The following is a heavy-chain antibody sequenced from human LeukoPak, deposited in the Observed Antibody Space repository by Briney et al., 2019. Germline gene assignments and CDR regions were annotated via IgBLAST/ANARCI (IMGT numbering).Heavy chain of an antibody. J-gene: IGHJ6*03. CDR1: GGSFSGYY. Sequence: SETLSLTCAVYGGSFSGYYWSWIRQPPGKGLEWIGEINHSGSTNYNPSLKSRVTILVDTSKNQFSLKLSSVTAADTAVYYCARDIAARGYYYMDVWGKGTTVTVSS. D-gene: IGHD6-6*01. CDR3: ARDIAARGYYYMDV. CDR2: INHSGST. V-gene: IGHV4-34*01.